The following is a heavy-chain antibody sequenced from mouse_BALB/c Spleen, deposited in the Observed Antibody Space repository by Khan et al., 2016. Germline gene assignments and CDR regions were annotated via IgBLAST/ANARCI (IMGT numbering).Heavy chain of an antibody. D-gene: IGHD2-1*01. Sequence: QVQLKQSGAELVRPGTSVKMSCKAAGYNFTNYWIGWVKQRPGHGLEWIGDIYPGGDYTEYNEKFKGKATLTADTSSTTVYMQFSSLTSEDSAIYYCARRGGNYYYSMDYWGQGTSDTVSS. CDR3: ARRGGNYYYSMDY. J-gene: IGHJ4*01. CDR2: IYPGGDYT. CDR1: GYNFTNYW. V-gene: IGHV1-63*02.